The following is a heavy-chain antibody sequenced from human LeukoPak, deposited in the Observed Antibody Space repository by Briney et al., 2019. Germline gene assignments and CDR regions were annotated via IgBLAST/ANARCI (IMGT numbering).Heavy chain of an antibody. J-gene: IGHJ4*02. CDR3: AGDGYNSRRFFDY. CDR1: GYTFTGYY. D-gene: IGHD5-24*01. V-gene: IGHV1-2*02. CDR2: INPNSGGS. Sequence: VSVKVSCKASGYTFTGYYMHWVRQAPGQGLEWMGWINPNSGGSNYAQKSQGRVTMTSDTSINTAYMELSRLISDDTAVYYCAGDGYNSRRFFDYWGQGTLVTVSS.